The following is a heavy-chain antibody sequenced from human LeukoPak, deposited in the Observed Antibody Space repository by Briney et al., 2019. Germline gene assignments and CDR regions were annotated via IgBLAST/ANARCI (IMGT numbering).Heavy chain of an antibody. V-gene: IGHV3-23*01. CDR2: ISGSGGST. D-gene: IGHD5-18*01. Sequence: PGGSLRLSCAASGFTFSSYAMSWVRQAPGKGLEWVSAISGSGGSTYYADSVKGRFTISRDNSKNTLYLQMNSLRAEDTAVYYCAKDRLMVDTAAGYFDYWGQGTLVTVSS. J-gene: IGHJ4*02. CDR1: GFTFSSYA. CDR3: AKDRLMVDTAAGYFDY.